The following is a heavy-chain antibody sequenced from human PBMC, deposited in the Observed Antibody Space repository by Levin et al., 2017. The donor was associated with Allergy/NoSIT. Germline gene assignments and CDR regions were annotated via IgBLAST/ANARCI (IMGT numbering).Heavy chain of an antibody. D-gene: IGHD1-26*01. Sequence: GGSLRLSCAASGFTFSSYSMNWVRQAPGKGLEWVSHISSSSSTIYYADSVKGRFTISRDNAKNSLYLQMNSLRDEDTAVYYCASPPYSGSSYYFDYWGQGTLVTVSS. CDR2: ISSSSSTI. CDR1: GFTFSSYS. V-gene: IGHV3-48*02. J-gene: IGHJ4*02. CDR3: ASPPYSGSSYYFDY.